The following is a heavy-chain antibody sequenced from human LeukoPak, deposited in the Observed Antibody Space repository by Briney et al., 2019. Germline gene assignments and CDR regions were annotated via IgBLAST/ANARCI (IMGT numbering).Heavy chain of an antibody. J-gene: IGHJ4*02. CDR1: GFTFSSYA. D-gene: IGHD6-13*01. CDR3: ARSEQQLPNPFDY. Sequence: QPGGSLRLSCAASGFTFSSYAMHWVRQAPGKGREYVSAISSNGGSTYYANSVKGRFTISRDNSKNTLYLQMGSLRAEDMAVYYCARSEQQLPNPFDYWGQGTLVTVSS. V-gene: IGHV3-64*01. CDR2: ISSNGGST.